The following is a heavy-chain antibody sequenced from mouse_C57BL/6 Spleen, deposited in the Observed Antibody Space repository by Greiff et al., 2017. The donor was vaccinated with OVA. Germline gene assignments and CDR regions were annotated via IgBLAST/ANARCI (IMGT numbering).Heavy chain of an antibody. CDR2: INYDGSST. V-gene: IGHV5-16*01. CDR3: ARDRPYDYLWYFDV. D-gene: IGHD2-4*01. J-gene: IGHJ1*03. Sequence: EVMLVESEGGLVQPGSSMKLSCTASGFTFSDYYMAWVRQVPEKGLEWVANINYDGSSTYYLDSLKSRFIISRDNAKNILYLQMSSLKSEDTATYYCARDRPYDYLWYFDVWGTGTTVTVSS. CDR1: GFTFSDYY.